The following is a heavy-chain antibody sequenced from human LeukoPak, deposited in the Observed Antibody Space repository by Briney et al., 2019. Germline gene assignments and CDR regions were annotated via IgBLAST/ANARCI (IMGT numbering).Heavy chain of an antibody. D-gene: IGHD4-11*01. Sequence: PGESLTLSCPASGLNLREYWMHWVRQAPGNGLVWVSRLGTDGTYTNYADSVKGRFTISRDNAKNTLYLQMDSLRAEDTAFYYCVRDPSNSGNWFDLWGQGTLVTVSS. CDR2: LGTDGTYT. J-gene: IGHJ5*02. CDR1: GLNLREYW. V-gene: IGHV3-74*01. CDR3: VRDPSNSGNWFDL.